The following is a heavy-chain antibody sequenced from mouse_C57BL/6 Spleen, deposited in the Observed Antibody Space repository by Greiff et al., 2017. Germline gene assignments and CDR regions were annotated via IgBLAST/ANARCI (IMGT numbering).Heavy chain of an antibody. CDR1: GYSFTGYY. CDR2: INPSTGGT. Sequence: EVKLVESGPELVKPGASVKISCKASGYSFTGYYMNWVKQSPEKSLEWIGEINPSTGGTTYNQKFKAKATLTVDKSSSTAYMQLKSLTSEDSAVYYCARWESTMAPWFAYWGQGTLVTVSA. J-gene: IGHJ3*01. V-gene: IGHV1-42*01. CDR3: ARWESTMAPWFAY. D-gene: IGHD2-1*01.